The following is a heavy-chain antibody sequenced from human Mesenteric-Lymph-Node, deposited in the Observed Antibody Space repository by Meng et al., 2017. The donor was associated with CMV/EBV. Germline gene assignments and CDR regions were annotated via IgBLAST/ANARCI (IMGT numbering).Heavy chain of an antibody. CDR3: ARRFGVVYGALDY. D-gene: IGHD3-3*01. V-gene: IGHV3-11*01. J-gene: IGHJ4*02. CDR1: GGSISNSDYY. CDR2: ISDSGRSI. Sequence: LSLTCTVSGGSISNSDYYWGWIRQAPGKGLEWMSHISDSGRSIYYADSVKGRFTISRDDAKNSLYLQMNSLTADDTAVYYCARRFGVVYGALDYWGQGALVTVSS.